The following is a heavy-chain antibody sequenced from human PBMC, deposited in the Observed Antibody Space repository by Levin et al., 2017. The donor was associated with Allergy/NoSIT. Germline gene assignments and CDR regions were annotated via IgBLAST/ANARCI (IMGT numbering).Heavy chain of an antibody. D-gene: IGHD3-22*01. J-gene: IGHJ4*02. CDR1: GGSFSDYY. CDR3: ASRNYYYDTNPFDS. CDR2: IIHGGGT. V-gene: IGHV4-34*12. Sequence: SETLSLTCSVSGGSFSDYYWTWIRQSPGKGLEWIGEIIHGGGTNYNPSIKSRVTISVDTPKNQFSLRLRPVTAADTAVYYCASRNYYYDTNPFDSWGQGTLVTVSS.